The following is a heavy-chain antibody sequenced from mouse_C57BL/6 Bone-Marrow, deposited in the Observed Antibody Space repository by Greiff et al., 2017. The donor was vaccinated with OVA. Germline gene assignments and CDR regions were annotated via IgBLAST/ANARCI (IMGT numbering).Heavy chain of an antibody. CDR3: AREGYGSSLYWYFDV. D-gene: IGHD1-1*01. CDR1: GYTFTSYW. Sequence: VKLQQPGAELVKPGASVKLSCKASGYTFTSYWMQWVKQRPGPGLEWIGEIDPSDSYTNYNQKFKGKATLTVDTSSSTAYMQLSSLTSEDSAVYYCAREGYGSSLYWYFDVWGTGTTVTVSS. CDR2: IDPSDSYT. V-gene: IGHV1-50*01. J-gene: IGHJ1*03.